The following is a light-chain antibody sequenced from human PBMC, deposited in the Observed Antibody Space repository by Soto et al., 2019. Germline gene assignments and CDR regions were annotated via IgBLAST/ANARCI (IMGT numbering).Light chain of an antibody. CDR3: PKYSTAPHT. CDR1: QDISVY. J-gene: IGKJ5*01. Sequence: DIQMTQSPSSLSASVGDRVTITCRASQDISVYLAWYQQKPGKVPKLLIYSASTLQSGVPSRFSGSGSGTDFALTITSLHPEDDATYFCPKYSTAPHTFGQGTRVEIK. V-gene: IGKV1-27*01. CDR2: SAS.